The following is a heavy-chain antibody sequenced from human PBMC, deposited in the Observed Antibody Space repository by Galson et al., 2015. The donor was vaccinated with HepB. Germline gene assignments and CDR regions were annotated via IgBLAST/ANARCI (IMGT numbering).Heavy chain of an antibody. CDR3: TPSVGDYLFNAYFQH. V-gene: IGHV3-49*04. CDR1: GFIFGDFA. J-gene: IGHJ1*01. CDR2: IRSRSYGGAA. D-gene: IGHD3-16*01. Sequence: SLRLSCAASGFIFGDFAINWVRQAPGRGLEWVGFIRSRSYGGAANCAASVRGRFFISRDDSRGIAYLHMTSLTTEDTGVYYCTPSVGDYLFNAYFQHWGQGALVTVSS.